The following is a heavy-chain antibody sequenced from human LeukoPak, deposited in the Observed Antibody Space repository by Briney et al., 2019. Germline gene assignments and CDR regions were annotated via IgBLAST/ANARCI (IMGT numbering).Heavy chain of an antibody. D-gene: IGHD5-18*01. V-gene: IGHV1-18*01. CDR3: AGVEGYSYGPDYGMDV. Sequence: GASVKVSCKASGYTFTSYGISWVRQAPGQGFEWMGWISAYNGNTNYAQKLQGRVTMTTDTSTSTAYMELRSLRSDDTAVYYCAGVEGYSYGPDYGMDVWGQGTTVTVSS. CDR1: GYTFTSYG. CDR2: ISAYNGNT. J-gene: IGHJ6*02.